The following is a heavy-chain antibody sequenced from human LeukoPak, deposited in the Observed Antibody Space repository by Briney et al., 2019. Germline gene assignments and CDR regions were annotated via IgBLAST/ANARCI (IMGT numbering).Heavy chain of an antibody. V-gene: IGHV4-39*07. CDR2: VYYSGSS. D-gene: IGHD4-17*01. CDR3: ARDAESDTGDFLYFDY. Sequence: SETLSLTCTVSGDSITSNSFYWGWIRQPPGKGLEWTGSVYYSGSSYSNPSLKSRVTISVDTPKNQFSLKVTSVTAADTAVYYCARDAESDTGDFLYFDYWGQGTLVTVSS. CDR1: GDSITSNSFY. J-gene: IGHJ4*02.